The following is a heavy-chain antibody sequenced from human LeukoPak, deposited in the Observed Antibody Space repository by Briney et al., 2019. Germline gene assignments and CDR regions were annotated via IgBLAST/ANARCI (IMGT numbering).Heavy chain of an antibody. V-gene: IGHV3-30*02. D-gene: IGHD3-10*01. CDR3: AKEGTAQTYYHYCYMDV. Sequence: PGGSLRLSCAASGFTFSTYGMHWVRQAPGRGLEWVAFIRFDGGDDNYAESVKGRITISRDNSKNTVYLQMNSLRVEVTAVYYCAKEGTAQTYYHYCYMDVWGKGTTVSVSS. J-gene: IGHJ6*03. CDR1: GFTFSTYG. CDR2: IRFDGGDD.